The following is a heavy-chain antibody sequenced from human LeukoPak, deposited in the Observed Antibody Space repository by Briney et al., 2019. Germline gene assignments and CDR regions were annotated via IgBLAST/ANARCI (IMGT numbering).Heavy chain of an antibody. CDR1: GFTFSSYG. Sequence: GRSLRLSCAASGFTFSSYGMHWVRQAPGKGLEWVAVISYDGSNKYYADSVKGRFTISRDNSKNTLYLQMNSLRAEDTAVYYCAKSGLVTDARRNNWFDPWGQGTLVTVSS. CDR3: AKSGLVTDARRNNWFDP. D-gene: IGHD3/OR15-3a*01. CDR2: ISYDGSNK. J-gene: IGHJ5*02. V-gene: IGHV3-30*18.